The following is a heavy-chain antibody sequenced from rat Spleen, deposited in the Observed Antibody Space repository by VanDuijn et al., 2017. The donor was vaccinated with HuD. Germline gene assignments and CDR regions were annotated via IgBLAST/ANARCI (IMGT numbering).Heavy chain of an antibody. CDR3: ARLTTVVDSFDY. Sequence: EVQLVESGGGLVQPGRSMKLSCAASGFTFSNYYMAWVRQAPTKGLEWVASITNSGGRTDYLDSVKGRFSISRDNAKSSLYLQMNSLTSEDTATYYCARLTTVVDSFDYWGQGVMVTVSS. D-gene: IGHD1-1*01. CDR2: ITNSGGRT. J-gene: IGHJ2*01. V-gene: IGHV5-25*01. CDR1: GFTFSNYY.